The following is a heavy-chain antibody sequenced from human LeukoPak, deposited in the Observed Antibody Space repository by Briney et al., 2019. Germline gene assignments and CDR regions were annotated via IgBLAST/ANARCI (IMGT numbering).Heavy chain of an antibody. D-gene: IGHD5-24*01. V-gene: IGHV4-39*01. Sequence: ETLSHTCTLPGGSLSRSGYFCGSVRQPPGKGLGWVGSIYYSGSTYYSPSLKSRVIISVDTSKNQFSLRLNSVTAADTAVYYCARLTGRGGYKTKYFFDYWGQGTLVTVSS. CDR2: IYYSGST. CDR1: GGSLSRSGYF. J-gene: IGHJ4*02. CDR3: ARLTGRGGYKTKYFFDY.